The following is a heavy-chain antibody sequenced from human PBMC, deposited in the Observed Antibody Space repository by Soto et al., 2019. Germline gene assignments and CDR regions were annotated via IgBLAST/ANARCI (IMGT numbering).Heavy chain of an antibody. V-gene: IGHV1-2*02. Sequence: GSVEVYFKTSGYPFTGYYIHLVRQAPGQGLEWMASINPNSGGTNYAQKFQGRVTMTRDTSISTAYMELSRLRSDDTAVYYCAREGPATAMVTNYWGQGTMVTVSS. CDR3: AREGPATAMVTNY. CDR1: GYPFTGYY. J-gene: IGHJ4*02. CDR2: INPNSGGT. D-gene: IGHD5-18*01.